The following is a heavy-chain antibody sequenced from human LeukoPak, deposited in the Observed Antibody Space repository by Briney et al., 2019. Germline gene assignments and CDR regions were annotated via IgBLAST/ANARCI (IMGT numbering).Heavy chain of an antibody. CDR3: ARDLDPLRGSSKGY. V-gene: IGHV3-11*06. Sequence: GGSLRLSCAASGFTFSDYYMSWIRQAPGKRLEWVSYISSSSSYTNYADSVKGRFTISRDNAKNSLYLQMNSLRAEDTAVYYCARDLDPLRGSSKGYWGQGTLVTVSS. CDR1: GFTFSDYY. D-gene: IGHD1-26*01. J-gene: IGHJ4*02. CDR2: ISSSSSYT.